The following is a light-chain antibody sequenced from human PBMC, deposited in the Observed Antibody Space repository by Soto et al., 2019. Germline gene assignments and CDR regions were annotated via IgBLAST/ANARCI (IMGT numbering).Light chain of an antibody. J-gene: IGLJ3*02. CDR3: SSYTSSSTWV. V-gene: IGLV2-14*01. CDR1: SSDVGSYNY. CDR2: EVT. Sequence: QSALTQPRSVSGSPGQSVTISCTGTSSDVGSYNYVSWYQQHPGKAPKLMIYEVTNRPPGVSNRFSGSKSGNTASLTISGLQTEDEADYYCSSYTSSSTWVFGGGTKLTVL.